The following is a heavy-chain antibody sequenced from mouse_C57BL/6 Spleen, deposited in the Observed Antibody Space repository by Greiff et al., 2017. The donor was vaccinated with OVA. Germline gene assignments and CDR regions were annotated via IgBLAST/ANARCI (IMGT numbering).Heavy chain of an antibody. CDR1: GFNIKDYY. Sequence: EVQGVESGAELVRPGASVKLSCTASGFNIKDYYMHWVKQRPEQGLEWIGWIDPENGDTEYASKFQGKATITADTSSNTAYLQLSSLTSEDTAVYYCTTNYYGGYFDYWGQGTTLTVSS. V-gene: IGHV14-4*01. CDR3: TTNYYGGYFDY. D-gene: IGHD1-1*01. CDR2: IDPENGDT. J-gene: IGHJ2*01.